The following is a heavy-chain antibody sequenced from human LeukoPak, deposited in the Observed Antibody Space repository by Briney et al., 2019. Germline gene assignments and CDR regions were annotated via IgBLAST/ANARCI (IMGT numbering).Heavy chain of an antibody. D-gene: IGHD1-7*01. CDR2: ISAYNGNT. CDR1: GYTFTSYG. J-gene: IGHJ4*02. CDR3: ARGQEVELRPYDFDY. V-gene: IGHV1-18*01. Sequence: EASVKVSCKASGYTFTSYGISWVRQAPGQGLEWMGWISAYNGNTNYAQKLQGRVTMTTDTSTSTAYMELRSLRSDDTAVYYCARGQEVELRPYDFDYWGQGTLVTVSS.